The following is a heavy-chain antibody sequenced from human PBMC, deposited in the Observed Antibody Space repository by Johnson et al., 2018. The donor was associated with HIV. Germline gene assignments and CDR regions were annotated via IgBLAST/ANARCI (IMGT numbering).Heavy chain of an antibody. J-gene: IGHJ3*01. D-gene: IGHD7-27*01. Sequence: QVQLVESGGGLVKPGGSLRLSCAGSGFTFSDHYMSWVRQAPGKGLEWIAYISGGSAGTFYADSVKGRFTISRDNSKNTLYLQMNSLRAEDTAIYYCARDTPAWGLLPPIGAFDVWGQGTMVTVSS. CDR3: ARDTPAWGLLPPIGAFDV. V-gene: IGHV3-11*05. CDR1: GFTFSDHY. CDR2: ISGGSAGT.